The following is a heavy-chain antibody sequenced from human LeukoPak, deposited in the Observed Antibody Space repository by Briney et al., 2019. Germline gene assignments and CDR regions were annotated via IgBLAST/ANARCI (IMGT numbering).Heavy chain of an antibody. Sequence: KPGASVKVSCKASGYTFTSYYMHWVRQAPGQGLEWMGWINPNSGGTNYAQKFQGRVTMTRDTSISTAYMELSRLRSDDTAVYYCARDPPQEDDFWSGPDYWGQGTLVTVSS. CDR1: GYTFTSYY. CDR3: ARDPPQEDDFWSGPDY. V-gene: IGHV1-2*02. D-gene: IGHD3-3*01. J-gene: IGHJ4*02. CDR2: INPNSGGT.